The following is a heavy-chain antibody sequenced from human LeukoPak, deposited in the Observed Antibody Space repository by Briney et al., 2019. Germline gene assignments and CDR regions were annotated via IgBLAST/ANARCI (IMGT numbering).Heavy chain of an antibody. CDR3: ARVRDYDFWSGYYQQAAYYYYMDV. Sequence: NPSETLSLTCTVSGGSISSYYWSWIRQPPGKGLEWLGYIYYSGSTNYNPSLKSRVTISVDTSKNQFSLTLSSVTAAVTAVYYCARVRDYDFWSGYYQQAAYYYYMDVWGKGTTVTVSS. CDR1: GGSISSYY. CDR2: IYYSGST. V-gene: IGHV4-59*01. J-gene: IGHJ6*03. D-gene: IGHD3-3*01.